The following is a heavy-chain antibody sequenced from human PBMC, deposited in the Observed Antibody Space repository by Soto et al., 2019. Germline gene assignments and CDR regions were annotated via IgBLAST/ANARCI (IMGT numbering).Heavy chain of an antibody. V-gene: IGHV3-7*01. CDR3: VGALTYEVPYYYYGMDV. J-gene: IGHJ6*02. CDR1: GFMFSTYL. Sequence: VGSLRLSCEASGFMFSTYLMSWVRQAPGKGLEWVANIKQGGNEKFYVDSVKGRFTISRDNAKKSLFLQMNSLRPEDTAVYYCVGALTYEVPYYYYGMDVWGQGTTVTVSS. CDR2: IKQGGNEK. D-gene: IGHD3-16*01.